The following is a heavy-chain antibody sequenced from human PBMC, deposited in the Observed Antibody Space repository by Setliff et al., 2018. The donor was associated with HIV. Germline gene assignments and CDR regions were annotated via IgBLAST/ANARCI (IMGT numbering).Heavy chain of an antibody. CDR1: GFTFSRYA. D-gene: IGHD6-13*01. CDR2: ISGNGGSI. Sequence: RGSLRLSCAASGFTFSRYAMSWVRQAPGKGLEWVSAISGNGGSIYYADSVKGRFTISRDNSKNTLYLQMNSLRAEDTAVYYCARVAAAGHSGYWGQGTLVTVS. CDR3: ARVAAAGHSGY. J-gene: IGHJ4*02. V-gene: IGHV3-23*01.